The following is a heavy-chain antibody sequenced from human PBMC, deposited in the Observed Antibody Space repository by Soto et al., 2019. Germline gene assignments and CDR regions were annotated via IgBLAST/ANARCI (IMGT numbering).Heavy chain of an antibody. D-gene: IGHD3-3*01. V-gene: IGHV1-2*04. Sequence: ASVKVSCKASGYTFTGYYMHWVRQAPGQGLEWMGWINPNSGGTNYAQKFQGWVTMTRDTSISTAYMELSRLRSDDTAVYYCARATPVYYDFWSGYFREYGMDVWGQGTTVTVSS. CDR1: GYTFTGYY. J-gene: IGHJ6*02. CDR2: INPNSGGT. CDR3: ARATPVYYDFWSGYFREYGMDV.